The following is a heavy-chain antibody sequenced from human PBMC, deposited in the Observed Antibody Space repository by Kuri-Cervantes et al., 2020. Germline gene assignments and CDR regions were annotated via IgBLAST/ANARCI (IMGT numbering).Heavy chain of an antibody. CDR3: ARGEWLRFGMYYFDY. J-gene: IGHJ4*02. Sequence: SETLSLTCTVSGGSVSSGSYYWSWIRQPPGKGLEWIGYIYYSGSTTYNPSLKSRVTISVDTSKNQFSLKLSSVTAADTAVYYCARGEWLRFGMYYFDYWGQGTLVTVSS. CDR2: IYYSGST. D-gene: IGHD5-12*01. CDR1: GGSVSSGSYY. V-gene: IGHV4-61*01.